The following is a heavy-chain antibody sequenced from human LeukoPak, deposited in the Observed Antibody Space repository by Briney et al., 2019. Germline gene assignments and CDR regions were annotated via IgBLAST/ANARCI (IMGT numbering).Heavy chain of an antibody. CDR1: GGSFSGYY. V-gene: IGHV4-34*01. D-gene: IGHD1-26*01. J-gene: IGHJ4*02. CDR2: INHSGSI. CDR3: ARARSGKWGFDY. Sequence: SETLSLTCTVYGGSFSGYYWSWIRQPPGRGLEWIGEINHSGSINYNPSLKSRVTISVDTSKNQFSLKLSSVTAADTAVYYCARARSGKWGFDYWGQGTLVTVSS.